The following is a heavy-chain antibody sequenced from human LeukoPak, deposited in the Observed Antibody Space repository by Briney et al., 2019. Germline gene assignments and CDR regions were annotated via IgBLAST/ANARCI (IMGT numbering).Heavy chain of an antibody. J-gene: IGHJ6*03. D-gene: IGHD6-13*01. CDR2: INHSGST. CDR3: ARGGEYSSSWFGSSHYYYMDV. Sequence: SETLSLTCAVYGGSFSGYYWSWIRQPPGKGLEWIGEINHSGSTNYNPSLKSRVTISVDTSKNQFSLKLSSVTAADTAVYYCARGGEYSSSWFGSSHYYYMDVWGKGTTVTVSS. V-gene: IGHV4-34*01. CDR1: GGSFSGYY.